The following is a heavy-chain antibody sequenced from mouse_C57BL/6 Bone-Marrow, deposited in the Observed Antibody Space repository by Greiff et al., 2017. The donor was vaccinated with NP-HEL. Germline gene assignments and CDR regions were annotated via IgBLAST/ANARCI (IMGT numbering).Heavy chain of an antibody. CDR2: ISSGSSTI. V-gene: IGHV5-17*01. J-gene: IGHJ1*03. Sequence: DVKLVESGGGLVKPGGSLKLSCAASGFTFSDYGMHWVRQAPEKGLEWVAYISSGSSTIYYADTVKGRFTISRDNAKNTLFLQMTSLRSEDTAMYYCARRDYGNYGYFDVWGTGTTVTVSS. CDR1: GFTFSDYG. D-gene: IGHD2-1*01. CDR3: ARRDYGNYGYFDV.